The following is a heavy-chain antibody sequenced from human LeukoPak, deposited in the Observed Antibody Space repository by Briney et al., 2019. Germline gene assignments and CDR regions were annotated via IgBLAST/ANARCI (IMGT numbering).Heavy chain of an antibody. J-gene: IGHJ3*02. CDR1: GGSISSYY. CDR2: ISNSGRT. Sequence: SETLSLTCTVSGGSISSYYWSWIRQPPGKGLECIGYISNSGRTNYNPSLKSRVTISADTSKKQLSLKLSSVTAADTAVYFCARLGQPNAFDIWGQGTMVTVPS. CDR3: ARLGQPNAFDI. D-gene: IGHD3-16*01. V-gene: IGHV4-59*08.